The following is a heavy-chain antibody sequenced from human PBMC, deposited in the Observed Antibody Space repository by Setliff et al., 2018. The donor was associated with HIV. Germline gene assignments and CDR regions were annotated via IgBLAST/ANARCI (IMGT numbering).Heavy chain of an antibody. J-gene: IGHJ5*02. V-gene: IGHV4-39*01. CDR1: GDSITNDDYS. CDR3: ARYPSKVDWFDP. CDR2: IHYNGRT. Sequence: TSETLSLTCTVSGDSITNDDYSWGWIRQPPGKGLEWIAIIHYNGRTYYDPSLKSRVTIFVDTSKTQFYLKLRSVTASDTAVYYCARYPSKVDWFDPWGQGTLVTVSS.